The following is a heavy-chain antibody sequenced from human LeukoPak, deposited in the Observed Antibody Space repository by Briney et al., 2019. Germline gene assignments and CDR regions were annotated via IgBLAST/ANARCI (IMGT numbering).Heavy chain of an antibody. CDR3: ARTGLVPAAGSPGGADYFDY. CDR1: GYTFTSYY. CDR2: INPSGGST. V-gene: IGHV1-46*01. D-gene: IGHD6-13*01. J-gene: IGHJ4*02. Sequence: ASVKVSCKASGYTFTSYYMHWVRQAPGQGLEWMGIINPSGGSTSYAQKFQGRVTMTRDTSTSTVYMELSSLRSEDTAVYYCARTGLVPAAGSPGGADYFDYWGQGTLVTVSS.